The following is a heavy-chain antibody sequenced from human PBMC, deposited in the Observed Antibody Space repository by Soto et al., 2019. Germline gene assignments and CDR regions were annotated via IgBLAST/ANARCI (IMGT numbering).Heavy chain of an antibody. CDR2: ISGSGGST. CDR3: ATYSGNYERYGVYYGMDV. D-gene: IGHD1-26*01. V-gene: IGHV3-23*01. Sequence: PGGSLRLSCAASGFTFSSYAMSWVRQAPGKGPEWVSAISGSGGSTYYADSVKGRFTISRDNSKNTLYLQMNSLRAEDTAVYYCATYSGNYERYGVYYGMDVWGQGTTVTVSS. CDR1: GFTFSSYA. J-gene: IGHJ6*02.